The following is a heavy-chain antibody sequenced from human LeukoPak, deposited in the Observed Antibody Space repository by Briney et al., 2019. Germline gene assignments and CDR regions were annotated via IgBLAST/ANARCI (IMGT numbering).Heavy chain of an antibody. J-gene: IGHJ4*02. D-gene: IGHD2-2*01. Sequence: SETLSLTCTVSGGSISSSSYYWGWIRQPPGKGLEWIGIIYYSGSTYYNPSLKSRVTMSVDTSKNQSSLKLSSVTAADTAVYYCARTGRCCSSTSCYSFDYWGQGTLVTVSS. V-gene: IGHV4-39*01. CDR3: ARTGRCCSSTSCYSFDY. CDR1: GGSISSSSYY. CDR2: IYYSGST.